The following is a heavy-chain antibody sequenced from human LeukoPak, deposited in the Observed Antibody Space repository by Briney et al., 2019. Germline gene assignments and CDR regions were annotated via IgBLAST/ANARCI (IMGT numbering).Heavy chain of an antibody. CDR1: GGTFSSYA. J-gene: IGHJ6*02. V-gene: IGHV1-69*04. D-gene: IGHD3-10*01. CDR3: ARALSSGSYPYYYYGMDV. CDR2: IIPILGIA. Sequence: SVKVSCKASGGTFSSYAISWVRQAPGQGLEWMGRIIPILGIANYAQKFQGRVTITADKSTSTAYMELSSLRSEDTAVYYCARALSSGSYPYYYYGMDVWGQGTTVTVSS.